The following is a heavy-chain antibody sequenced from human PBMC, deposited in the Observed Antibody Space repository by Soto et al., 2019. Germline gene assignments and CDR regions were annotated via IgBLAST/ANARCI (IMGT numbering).Heavy chain of an antibody. Sequence: PSETLSHTCTVSGDSISRYYWSWIRLSPGKGLEWIGYIYYSGETNYNPSVKSRVTISVDRTKNQFSLKLSSVTAADTAVYYCARDQGGEFLKGSGMDVWGQGTTVTVS. D-gene: IGHD3-10*01. CDR3: ARDQGGEFLKGSGMDV. J-gene: IGHJ6*02. V-gene: IGHV4-59*01. CDR1: GDSISRYY. CDR2: IYYSGET.